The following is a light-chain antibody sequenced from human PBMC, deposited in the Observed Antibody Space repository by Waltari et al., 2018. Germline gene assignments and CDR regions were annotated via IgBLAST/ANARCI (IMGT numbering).Light chain of an antibody. CDR1: QSVSSY. J-gene: IGKJ4*01. V-gene: IGKV3-11*01. CDR3: QQRSNWPPRST. Sequence: EIVLTQSPATLSLSPGERATLSCRASQSVSSYLSWYQQKHGQAPRLLIYDASNRATGIPARFSGSGSGTDFTLTISSLEPEDFAVYYCQQRSNWPPRSTFGGGTKVEIK. CDR2: DAS.